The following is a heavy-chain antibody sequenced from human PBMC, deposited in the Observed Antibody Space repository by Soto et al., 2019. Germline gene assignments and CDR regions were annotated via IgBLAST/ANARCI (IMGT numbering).Heavy chain of an antibody. J-gene: IGHJ6*03. D-gene: IGHD3-3*01. CDR2: IKQDGSEK. CDR3: ARVTAPDPFDFWGYYYMDV. Sequence: GGSLRLSCAASGFTFSSYWMSWVRQAPGKGLEWVANIKQDGSEKYYVDSVKGRFTISRDNAKNSLYLQMNSLRAEDTAVYYCARVTAPDPFDFWGYYYMDVWGKGTTVTVSS. V-gene: IGHV3-7*01. CDR1: GFTFSSYW.